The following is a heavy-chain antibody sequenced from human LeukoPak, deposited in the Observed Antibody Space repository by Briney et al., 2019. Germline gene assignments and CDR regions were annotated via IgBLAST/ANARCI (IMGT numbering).Heavy chain of an antibody. V-gene: IGHV3-30-3*01. Sequence: GGSLRLSCAASGFTFSSIAMHWVRQAPGKGLEWVAVISYDGSTTYYADSVKGRFTISRDNSKSTLYLQMNSLRAEDTAVYYCAKDYRRDGYNPDYWGQGTLVTVSS. CDR2: ISYDGSTT. CDR1: GFTFSSIA. CDR3: AKDYRRDGYNPDY. J-gene: IGHJ4*02. D-gene: IGHD5-24*01.